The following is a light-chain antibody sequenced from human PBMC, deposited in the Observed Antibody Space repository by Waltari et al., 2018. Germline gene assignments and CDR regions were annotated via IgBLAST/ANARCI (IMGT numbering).Light chain of an antibody. Sequence: DIQMTQSPSTLSVSVGDRVTITCQASQSISSWLAWYQQKPGKAPKHLIYQASSLENGVPSRFSGSGSGTEFTLTISSLQPDDFATYYCQHYNFFSPWTFGQGTKVEIK. CDR3: QHYNFFSPWT. V-gene: IGKV1-5*03. CDR2: QAS. J-gene: IGKJ1*01. CDR1: QSISSW.